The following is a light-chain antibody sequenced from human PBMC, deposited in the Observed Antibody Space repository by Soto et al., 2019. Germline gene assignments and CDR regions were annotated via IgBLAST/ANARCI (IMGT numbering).Light chain of an antibody. V-gene: IGKV3-20*01. CDR2: GAS. Sequence: EIVLTQSPGTLSLSPGERATLSCRASQSVTSGDLAWYQQKPGQAPRLLMYGASRRITGVPDRFSGSGSGTDFTLTSIRLQPEDFAVYYCQQYGNFPLTFGQGTKVEIK. J-gene: IGKJ1*01. CDR1: QSVTSGD. CDR3: QQYGNFPLT.